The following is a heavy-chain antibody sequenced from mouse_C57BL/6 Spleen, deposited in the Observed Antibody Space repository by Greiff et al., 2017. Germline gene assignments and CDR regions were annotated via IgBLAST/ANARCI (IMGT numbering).Heavy chain of an antibody. CDR3: AREEAMVTSGLAY. V-gene: IGHV1-59*01. D-gene: IGHD2-2*01. J-gene: IGHJ3*01. CDR2: IDPSDSYT. Sequence: QVQLQQPGAELVRPGTSVKLSCKASGYTFTSYWMHWVKQRPGQGLEWIGVIDPSDSYTNYNQKFKGKATLTVDTSSSTAYMQLSSLTSEDSAVYYCAREEAMVTSGLAYWGQGTLVTVSA. CDR1: GYTFTSYW.